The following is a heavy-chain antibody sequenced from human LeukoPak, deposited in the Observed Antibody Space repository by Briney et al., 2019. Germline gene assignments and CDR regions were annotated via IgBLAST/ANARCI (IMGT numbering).Heavy chain of an antibody. CDR3: ARETAPTVMGYFDD. J-gene: IGHJ4*02. Sequence: PETLSLTCSVSGDPINNFYWSWIRQSAEKGLEWIGYIYHSVSTYYNTSLKSRVTISVDTSKTQFTLKLSSVTAADTDVYYCARETAPTVMGYFDDWGQGTLVTVSS. D-gene: IGHD5-18*01. CDR2: IYHSVST. CDR1: GDPINNFY. V-gene: IGHV4-59*12.